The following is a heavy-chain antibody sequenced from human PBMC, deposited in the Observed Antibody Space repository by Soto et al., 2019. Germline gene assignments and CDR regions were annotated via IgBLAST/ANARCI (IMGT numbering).Heavy chain of an antibody. V-gene: IGHV4-59*01. Sequence: QVQLQESGPGLVKPSETLSLTCTVSGGSISSYYWSWIRQPPGKGLEWIGYIYYSGSTNYNPSLKSRVTISVDTSKNQFSLKLSSVTAADTAVYYCARAGGIVVVPAAIHPYTGEYYYGMDVWGQGTTVTVSS. CDR1: GGSISSYY. D-gene: IGHD2-2*02. CDR2: IYYSGST. CDR3: ARAGGIVVVPAAIHPYTGEYYYGMDV. J-gene: IGHJ6*02.